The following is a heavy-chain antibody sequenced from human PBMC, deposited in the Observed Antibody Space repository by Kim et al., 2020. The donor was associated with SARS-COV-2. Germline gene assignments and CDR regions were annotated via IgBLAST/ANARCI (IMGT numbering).Heavy chain of an antibody. D-gene: IGHD3-10*01. Sequence: ASVKVSCKASGYTFTNYGISWVRQAPGQGLEWMGWISAYNGNTNCAQKLQGRVTMTTDTSTSTAYMELRSLRSDDTAVYYCARLNYYGSGGIGAFDFWGQGTMVTVSS. CDR2: ISAYNGNT. V-gene: IGHV1-18*04. CDR1: GYTFTNYG. J-gene: IGHJ3*01. CDR3: ARLNYYGSGGIGAFDF.